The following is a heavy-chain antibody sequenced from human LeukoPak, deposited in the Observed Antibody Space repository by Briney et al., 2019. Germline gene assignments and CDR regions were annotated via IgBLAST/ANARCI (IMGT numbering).Heavy chain of an antibody. D-gene: IGHD4-17*01. V-gene: IGHV4-31*03. CDR2: IYYSGST. Sequence: SQTLSLTCTVSGGSISSGGYYWSWIRQHPGKGLEWIGYIYYSGSTYYNPSLKSRVTISVDTSKNQFSLKLSSVTAADTAVYYCAQGATVTTDGAFDIWGQGTMVTVSS. CDR1: GGSISSGGYY. CDR3: AQGATVTTDGAFDI. J-gene: IGHJ3*02.